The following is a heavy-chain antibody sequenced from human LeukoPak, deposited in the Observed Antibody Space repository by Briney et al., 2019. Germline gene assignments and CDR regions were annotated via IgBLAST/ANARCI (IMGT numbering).Heavy chain of an antibody. D-gene: IGHD3-10*01. CDR3: ARDRVYGSGSSDC. CDR2: INSDGRNT. J-gene: IGHJ4*02. V-gene: IGHV3-74*01. CDR1: GFTFSDYW. Sequence: PGGSLRLSCAASGFTFSDYWMHWVRQVPGKGLVWVSRINSDGRNTPYADSVKGRFTISRDNAKNTLYLQMNSLRAEDTAVYYCARDRVYGSGSSDCWGQGTLVTVSS.